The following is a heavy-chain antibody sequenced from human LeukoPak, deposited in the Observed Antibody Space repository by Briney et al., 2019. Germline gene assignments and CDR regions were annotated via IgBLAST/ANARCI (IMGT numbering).Heavy chain of an antibody. Sequence: APVKVSCKASGYTFTTYGISSVRQAPGQGLEWMGWTSAYNGNTNYAQKLQGRVTMTTDTSTSTAYMELRSLRSDDTAVYYCARGPFTLTFGGPSLDYWGQGTLVTVSS. V-gene: IGHV1-18*04. J-gene: IGHJ4*02. D-gene: IGHD3-16*01. CDR2: TSAYNGNT. CDR3: ARGPFTLTFGGPSLDY. CDR1: GYTFTTYG.